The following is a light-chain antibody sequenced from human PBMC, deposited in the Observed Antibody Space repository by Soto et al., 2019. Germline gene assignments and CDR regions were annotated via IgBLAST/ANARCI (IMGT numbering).Light chain of an antibody. Sequence: QSALTQPRSVSGSPGQSVTISCTGTSSDVGAYKSVSWYQQHPGKAPKLMIYDVTKRPSGVPDRFSGSKSDNTAYLSMSGVQAEDEADYYCCSYGGSYNLVFGGGSKLTVL. CDR1: SSDVGAYKS. CDR3: CSYGGSYNLV. V-gene: IGLV2-11*01. CDR2: DVT. J-gene: IGLJ2*01.